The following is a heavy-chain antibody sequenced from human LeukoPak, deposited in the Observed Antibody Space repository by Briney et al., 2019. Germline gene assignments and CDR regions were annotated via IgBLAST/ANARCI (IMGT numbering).Heavy chain of an antibody. CDR1: GGSISSSGYY. J-gene: IGHJ6*03. CDR3: ARRATYYYYMDV. D-gene: IGHD5-12*01. CDR2: IYHSGST. Sequence: SETLSLTCTVSGGSISSSGYYWGWIRQPPGKGPXWIGRIYHSGSTSYNPSLKSRVTISVDTSKNQFSLKVSSVTAADTAVYYCARRATYYYYMDVWGKGTTVTVSS. V-gene: IGHV4-39*01.